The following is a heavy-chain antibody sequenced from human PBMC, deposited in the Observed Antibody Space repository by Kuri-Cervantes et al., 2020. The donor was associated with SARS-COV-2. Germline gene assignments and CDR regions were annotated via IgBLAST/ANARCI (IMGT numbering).Heavy chain of an antibody. D-gene: IGHD2-2*01. V-gene: IGHV3-30-3*01. J-gene: IGHJ4*02. CDR3: ARVVVVVPAAIAPADY. Sequence: GSLRLSCAASGFTSSSYAMHWVRQAPGKGLEWVAVISYDGSNKYYADSVKGRFTISRDNSKNTLYLQMNSLRAEDTAVYYCARVVVVVPAAIAPADYWGQGTLVTVSS. CDR2: ISYDGSNK. CDR1: GFTSSSYA.